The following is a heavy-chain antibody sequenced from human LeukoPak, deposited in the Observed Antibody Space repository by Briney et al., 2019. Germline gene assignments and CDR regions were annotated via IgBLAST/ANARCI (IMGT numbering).Heavy chain of an antibody. Sequence: SETLSLTCTVSGGSISSSGYYWGWIRQPPGKGLEWIGSIYYSGSTYYNPSLKSRVTISVGTSKNQFSLKLSSVTAADTAVYYCARCPDGRDGYNDFDYWGQGTLVTVSS. CDR3: ARCPDGRDGYNDFDY. J-gene: IGHJ4*02. V-gene: IGHV4-39*01. D-gene: IGHD5-24*01. CDR2: IYYSGST. CDR1: GGSISSSGYY.